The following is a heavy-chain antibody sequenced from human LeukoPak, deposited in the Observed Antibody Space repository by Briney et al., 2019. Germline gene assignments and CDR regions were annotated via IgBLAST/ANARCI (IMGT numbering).Heavy chain of an antibody. D-gene: IGHD5-18*01. V-gene: IGHV4-61*02. Sequence: SETLSLTCTVSGGSISSGNYYWNWIRQPAGKGLEWIGRIYTSGSTNYNPSLKSRVTISVDTSKNQLSLKLNSVTAADTAVYYCARYTAMVAFHAHGFDIWGQGTMVTVSS. J-gene: IGHJ3*02. CDR2: IYTSGST. CDR1: GGSISSGNYY. CDR3: ARYTAMVAFHAHGFDI.